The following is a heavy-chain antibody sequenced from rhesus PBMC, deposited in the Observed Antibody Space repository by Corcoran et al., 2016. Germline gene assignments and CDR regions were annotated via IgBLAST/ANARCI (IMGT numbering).Heavy chain of an antibody. V-gene: IGHV4S10*01. D-gene: IGHD5-24*01. CDR1: GGSISDSYR. CDR2: IYGSSTST. J-gene: IGHJ4*01. CDR3: ASYSGYSSMDY. Sequence: QVQLQESGPGVVKPSGTLSLTRAVVGGSISDSYRWCWIRRPPGKGRGWIGYIYGSSTSTNYNPSLKSRVTISKDTSKNQFSLKLSSVTAADTAVYFCASYSGYSSMDYWGQGVLVTVSS.